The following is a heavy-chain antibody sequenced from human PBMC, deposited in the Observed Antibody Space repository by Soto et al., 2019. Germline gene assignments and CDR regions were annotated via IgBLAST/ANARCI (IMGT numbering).Heavy chain of an antibody. CDR2: IIPIFGTP. CDR1: GGTFSSYA. D-gene: IGHD1-26*01. V-gene: IGHV1-69*01. CDR3: TRSTRDYYSYGTDA. Sequence: QVQLVQSGAEVKKPGSSVKVSCKASGGTFSSYAISWVRQAPGQGLEWMGGIIPIFGTPNYAQKFQGRVRXTADESTSTASMEMSSLRSEEMAVFYSTRSTRDYYSYGTDAWGQGTRVTVSS. J-gene: IGHJ6*02.